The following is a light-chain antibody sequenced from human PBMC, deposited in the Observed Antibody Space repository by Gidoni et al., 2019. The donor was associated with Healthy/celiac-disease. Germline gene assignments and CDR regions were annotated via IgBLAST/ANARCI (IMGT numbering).Light chain of an antibody. Sequence: QLVLTQSPSASASLGASVKLTCTLSSGHSSSAIAWHQQQPEKGPRYLMKLNSDGSHSKGDGIPDRFSGSSSGAEHYLTLSSLQSEDEADYYCQTWGTGLWVFGGGTKLTVL. J-gene: IGLJ3*02. CDR3: QTWGTGLWV. V-gene: IGLV4-69*01. CDR1: SGHSSSA. CDR2: LNSDGSH.